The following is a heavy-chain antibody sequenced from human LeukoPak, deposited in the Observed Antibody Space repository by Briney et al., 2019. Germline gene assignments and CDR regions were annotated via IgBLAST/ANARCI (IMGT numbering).Heavy chain of an antibody. V-gene: IGHV3-73*01. Sequence: GGSLRLSCAASGFTFSGSAMHWVRQASGKGLEWVGRIRSKANSYATAYAASVKGRFTISRDDSKNTAYLQMNSLKTEDTAVYYCLPLGGAVIDYWGQGTLVTVSS. CDR1: GFTFSGSA. J-gene: IGHJ4*02. CDR3: LPLGGAVIDY. D-gene: IGHD3-16*01. CDR2: IRSKANSYAT.